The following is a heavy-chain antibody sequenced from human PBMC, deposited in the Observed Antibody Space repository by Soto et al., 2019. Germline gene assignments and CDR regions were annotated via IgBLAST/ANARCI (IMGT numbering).Heavy chain of an antibody. Sequence: GGSLRLSCAASGFTFSSYAMTWVRQAPGKGLEWVSAISGSGGSTYYADSVKGRFTISRDNSKNTLYLQMNSLRAEETAVYYCARFLTLRYFDWSQATSPTPYTPWGQGTLVTVSS. D-gene: IGHD3-9*01. V-gene: IGHV3-23*01. J-gene: IGHJ5*02. CDR2: ISGSGGST. CDR3: ARFLTLRYFDWSQATSPTPYTP. CDR1: GFTFSSYA.